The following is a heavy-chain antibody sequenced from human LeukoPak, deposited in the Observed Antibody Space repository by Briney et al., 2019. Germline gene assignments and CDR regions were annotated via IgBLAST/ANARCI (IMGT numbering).Heavy chain of an antibody. D-gene: IGHD1-1*01. CDR3: AINWNLDY. V-gene: IGHV3-23*01. CDR2: VSAIGGST. Sequence: GGSLRLSCAASGFTFSNYGLHWVRQAPGKGLEWVSFVSAIGGSTSYADSVKGRFTISRDNSRNTLDLQMNSLRADDTAVYYCAINWNLDYWGQGTLVTVSS. J-gene: IGHJ4*02. CDR1: GFTFSNYG.